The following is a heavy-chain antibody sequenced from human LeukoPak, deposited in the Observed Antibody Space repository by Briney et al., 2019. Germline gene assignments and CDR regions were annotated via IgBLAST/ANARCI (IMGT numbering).Heavy chain of an antibody. CDR1: GFTFSSYS. Sequence: PGESLRLSCAASGFTFSSYSMNWVRQAPGKGLEWVSSISSSSSYIYYADSVKGRFTISRDNAKNSLYLQMNSLRAEDTAVYYCARVRIVDNKDEFDYWGQGTLVTVSS. V-gene: IGHV3-21*01. D-gene: IGHD1-26*01. J-gene: IGHJ4*02. CDR2: ISSSSSYI. CDR3: ARVRIVDNKDEFDY.